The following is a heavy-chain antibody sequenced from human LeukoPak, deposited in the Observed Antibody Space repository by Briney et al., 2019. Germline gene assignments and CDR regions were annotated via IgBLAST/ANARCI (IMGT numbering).Heavy chain of an antibody. Sequence: GGSLRLSCAASGFTFSSYGMHWVRQAPGKGLEWVAVISYDGSNKYYADSVKGQFTISRDNSKNTLYLQMNSLRAEDTAVYYCAKSRATRGVVVPAAMRRYYFDYWGQGTLVTVSS. CDR3: AKSRATRGVVVPAAMRRYYFDY. J-gene: IGHJ4*02. D-gene: IGHD2-2*01. CDR2: ISYDGSNK. CDR1: GFTFSSYG. V-gene: IGHV3-30*18.